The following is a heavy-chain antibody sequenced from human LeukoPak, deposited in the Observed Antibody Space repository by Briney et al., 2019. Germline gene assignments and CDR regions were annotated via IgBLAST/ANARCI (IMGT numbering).Heavy chain of an antibody. CDR3: ARDYGSGSYYKYFDY. V-gene: IGHV4-4*02. CDR1: GGSISSSNW. J-gene: IGHJ4*02. D-gene: IGHD3-10*01. CDR2: IYHSGST. Sequence: SGTLSLTCAVSGGSISSSNWWSWVRQPPGKGLEWIGEIYHSGSTNYNPSVKSRVTISLDKSKNQFSLTLSSVTAADTAVYYCARDYGSGSYYKYFDYWGQGTLVTVSS.